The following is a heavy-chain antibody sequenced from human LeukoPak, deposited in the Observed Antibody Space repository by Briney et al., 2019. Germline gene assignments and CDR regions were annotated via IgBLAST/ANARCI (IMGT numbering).Heavy chain of an antibody. CDR2: IYYSGST. Sequence: LETLSLTPTVSWGSISCFFLLWVRAPPPEGQGWIGYIYYSGSTNYNPSLKSRVTISVDTSKNQFSLKLSSVTAADTAVYYCARTYRGSPFDYWGQGTLVTVSS. CDR3: ARTYRGSPFDY. D-gene: IGHD4-11*01. CDR1: WGSISCFF. V-gene: IGHV4-59*01. J-gene: IGHJ4*02.